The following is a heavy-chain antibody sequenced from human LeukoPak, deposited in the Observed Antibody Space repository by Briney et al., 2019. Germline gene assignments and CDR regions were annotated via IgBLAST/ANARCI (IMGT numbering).Heavy chain of an antibody. V-gene: IGHV1-46*01. CDR2: INPGGANT. J-gene: IGHJ3*02. D-gene: IGHD5-24*01. Sequence: ASVQVSCKASGYTFTNYYIHWVRQAPGQGLEWMGLINPGGANTNYAQNFQGRVTMTRDTSTSTVYMELSSLRSEDTAIYYCARIRDGYNDAYDISGQGTVVTVPS. CDR3: ARIRDGYNDAYDI. CDR1: GYTFTNYY.